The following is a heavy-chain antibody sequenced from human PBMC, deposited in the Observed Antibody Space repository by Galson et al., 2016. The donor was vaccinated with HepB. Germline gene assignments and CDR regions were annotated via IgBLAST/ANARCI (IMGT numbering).Heavy chain of an antibody. J-gene: IGHJ4*02. CDR1: GFAFSDYG. CDR3: ARGTTGLGDY. Sequence: SLRLSCAASGFAFSDYGMTWVRQAPRKGLEWVSAISTSGGSTDYAHSVKGRFSISRDNYKNMLYLQMNSLRVEDTALYWCARGTTGLGDYWGQVVLVTVSS. V-gene: IGHV3-23*01. D-gene: IGHD4-11*01. CDR2: ISTSGGST.